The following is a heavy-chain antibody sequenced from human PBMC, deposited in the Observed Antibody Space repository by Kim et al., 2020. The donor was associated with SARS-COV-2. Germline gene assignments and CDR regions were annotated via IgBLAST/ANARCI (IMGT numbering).Heavy chain of an antibody. CDR1: GFTFSTYA. D-gene: IGHD6-19*01. J-gene: IGHJ3*02. CDR3: AKTGGLSGWPTNDAFDI. V-gene: IGHV3-33*06. CDR2: IWYDGSNK. Sequence: GGSLRLSCAASGFTFSTYAMRWVRQAPGKGLEWVAIIWYDGSNKYYADSVKGRFTISRDNSKNTLYLQMNSLRAEDTAVYYCAKTGGLSGWPTNDAFDIWGQGTMVTVSS.